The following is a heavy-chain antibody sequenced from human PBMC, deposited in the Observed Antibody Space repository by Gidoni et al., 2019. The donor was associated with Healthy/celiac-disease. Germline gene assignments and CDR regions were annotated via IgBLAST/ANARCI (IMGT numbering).Heavy chain of an antibody. CDR3: AKGDIVVVTAMDY. V-gene: IGHV3-23*01. D-gene: IGHD2-21*02. CDR1: GFTFSSYA. CDR2: ISGSGGSK. J-gene: IGHJ4*02. Sequence: EVQLLESGGGLVQPGGSLRLSCAASGFTFSSYAMLWVRQAPGKGLEWVSAISGSGGSKYYADSVKGRFTISRDNSKNTLYLQMNSLRAEDTAVYYCAKGDIVVVTAMDYWGQGTLVTVSS.